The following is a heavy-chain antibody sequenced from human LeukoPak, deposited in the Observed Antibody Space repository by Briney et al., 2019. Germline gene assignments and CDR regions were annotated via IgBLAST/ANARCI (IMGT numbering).Heavy chain of an antibody. CDR2: IYPGDSDT. V-gene: IGHV5-51*01. Sequence: GESLKISCKGSGYSFTSYWIGWVRQMPGKGLGWMGIIYPGDSDTRYSPSFQGQVTISADKSISTAYLQWSSLKASDTAMYYCARQGNYDFWSGYPYYFDYWGQGTLVTVSS. CDR1: GYSFTSYW. D-gene: IGHD3-3*01. J-gene: IGHJ4*02. CDR3: ARQGNYDFWSGYPYYFDY.